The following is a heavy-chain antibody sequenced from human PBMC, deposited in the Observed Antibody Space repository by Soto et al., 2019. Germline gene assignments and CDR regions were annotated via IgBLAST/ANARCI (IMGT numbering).Heavy chain of an antibody. V-gene: IGHV4-59*12. J-gene: IGHJ5*02. CDR3: ARGRRGFWSGYYGWFDP. CDR1: GGSISSYY. Sequence: SGTLCLTCTVSGGSISSYYWSWIRQPPGKGLEWIGYIYYSGSTNYNPSLKSRVTISVDTSKNQFSLKLSSVTAADTAVYYCARGRRGFWSGYYGWFDPWGQGTLVTVSS. D-gene: IGHD3-3*01. CDR2: IYYSGST.